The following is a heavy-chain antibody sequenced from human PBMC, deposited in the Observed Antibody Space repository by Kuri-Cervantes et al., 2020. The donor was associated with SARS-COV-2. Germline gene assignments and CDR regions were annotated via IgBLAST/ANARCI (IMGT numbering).Heavy chain of an antibody. CDR1: DSIFTNYG. V-gene: IGHV3-30*18. Sequence: GESLKISCAASDSIFTNYGMHWVRQAPGKGLEWVAVISFDGSKRYFGDSVKGRFTISRDNSNNTLYLQKNSLRPEDTAVYYCAQDVQDCTRTSCSHYDYYGIDVWGQGTTVTVSS. J-gene: IGHJ6*02. CDR2: ISFDGSKR. D-gene: IGHD2-2*01. CDR3: AQDVQDCTRTSCSHYDYYGIDV.